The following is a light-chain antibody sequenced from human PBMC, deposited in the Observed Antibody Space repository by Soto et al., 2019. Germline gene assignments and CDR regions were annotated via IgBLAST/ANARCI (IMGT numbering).Light chain of an antibody. V-gene: IGKV1-12*01. CDR1: QGISGW. CDR3: QQATISQLT. Sequence: DIQMTQSPSSVSASVGDRVTITCRASQGISGWLAWYQQKPGRAPKLLIYSASTLETEVPSRFSGGRSGTDFTLTINNLQPEDFATYYCQQATISQLTFGGGTKVEIK. CDR2: SAS. J-gene: IGKJ4*01.